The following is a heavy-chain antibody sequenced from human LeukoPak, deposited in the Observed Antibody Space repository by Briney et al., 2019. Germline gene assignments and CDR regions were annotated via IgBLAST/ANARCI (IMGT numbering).Heavy chain of an antibody. CDR3: AKDQRTMTRRMDV. J-gene: IGHJ6*02. Sequence: GGSLRLSCAASGFTFDDYAMHWVRQAPGKGLEWVSGISWNSDSIAYAASVKGRFTISRDNAKNSLYLQMNSLRVEDTAVYYCAKDQRTMTRRMDVWGQGTTVSVSS. V-gene: IGHV3-9*01. CDR1: GFTFDDYA. CDR2: ISWNSDSI. D-gene: IGHD2-2*01.